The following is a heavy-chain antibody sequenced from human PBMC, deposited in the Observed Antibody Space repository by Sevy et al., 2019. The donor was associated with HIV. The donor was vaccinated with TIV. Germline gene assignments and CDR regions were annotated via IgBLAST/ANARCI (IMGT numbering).Heavy chain of an antibody. Sequence: SETLSLTCTVSGGSISSSSYYWGWIRQPPGKGLEWIGSIFYSGSTYYNPSLKSRVTISVDTSKNQFSLKLNSVTAADTAVYYCASHAHITMIVTWGQGTLVTVSS. D-gene: IGHD3-22*01. V-gene: IGHV4-39*01. CDR1: GGSISSSSYY. J-gene: IGHJ5*02. CDR2: IFYSGST. CDR3: ASHAHITMIVT.